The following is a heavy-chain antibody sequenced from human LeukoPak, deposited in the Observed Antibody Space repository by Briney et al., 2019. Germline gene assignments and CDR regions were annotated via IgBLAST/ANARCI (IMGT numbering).Heavy chain of an antibody. D-gene: IGHD3-3*01. J-gene: IGHJ3*02. CDR1: GYTFTCYY. Sequence: ASVKVSCKASGYTFTCYYMHWVRQAPGQGLEWMGWINPNSGGTNYAQKFQGWVTMTRDTSISTAYMELSRLRSDDTAVYYCARSLSDFWSGYGDDAFDIWGQGTMVTVSS. V-gene: IGHV1-2*04. CDR3: ARSLSDFWSGYGDDAFDI. CDR2: INPNSGGT.